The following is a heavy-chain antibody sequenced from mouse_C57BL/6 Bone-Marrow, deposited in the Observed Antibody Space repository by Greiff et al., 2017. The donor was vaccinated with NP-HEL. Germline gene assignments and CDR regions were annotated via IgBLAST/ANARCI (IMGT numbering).Heavy chain of an antibody. CDR2: IYPGSGST. CDR1: GYTFPSYW. V-gene: IGHV1-55*01. D-gene: IGHD1-1*01. Sequence: VQLQQPGAELVKPGASVKMSCKASGYTFPSYWITWVKQRPGQGLEWIGDIYPGSGSTNYNEKFKSKATLTVDTSSSTAYMQLSSLTSEDSAVYYCARRHYGSSYGGYWYFDVWGTGTTVTVSS. CDR3: ARRHYGSSYGGYWYFDV. J-gene: IGHJ1*03.